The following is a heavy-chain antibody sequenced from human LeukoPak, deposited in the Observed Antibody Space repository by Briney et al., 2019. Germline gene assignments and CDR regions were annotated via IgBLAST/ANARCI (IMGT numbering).Heavy chain of an antibody. CDR1: GFTFSVYA. Sequence: GRSLRLSCTTSGFTFSVYAIHWVRQAPGRGLEWVAVISYDGSKKYYADSVKGRFTISRDNSKNTLYLQMNSLRPEDTAIYYCARDSGVSTSWFRESDFWGQGTLVSVSS. D-gene: IGHD6-13*01. J-gene: IGHJ4*02. V-gene: IGHV3-30-3*01. CDR2: ISYDGSKK. CDR3: ARDSGVSTSWFRESDF.